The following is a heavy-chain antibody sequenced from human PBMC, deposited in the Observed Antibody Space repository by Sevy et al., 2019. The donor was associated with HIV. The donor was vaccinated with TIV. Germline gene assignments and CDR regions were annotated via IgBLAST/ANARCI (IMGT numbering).Heavy chain of an antibody. J-gene: IGHJ6*03. CDR3: ASLKAVAASYYYYYMDV. V-gene: IGHV4-4*02. CDR2: IYRSGST. CDR1: GGSISSSNW. Sequence: SETLSLTCAVSGGSISSSNWWSWVRQPPGKGLEWIGEIYRSGSTNYNPSLKSRVTISVDKSKKQFSLKLSSVTAADTAVYYCASLKAVAASYYYYYMDVWGKGTTVTVSS. D-gene: IGHD6-19*01.